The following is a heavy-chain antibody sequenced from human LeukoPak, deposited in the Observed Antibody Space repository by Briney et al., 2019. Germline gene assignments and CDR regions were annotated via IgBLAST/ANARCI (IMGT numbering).Heavy chain of an antibody. CDR3: ARGGTLHTAMVH. CDR2: MNPNSGNT. V-gene: IGHV1-8*01. J-gene: IGHJ4*02. Sequence: ASVKVSCKAAGYTFTSYDINWVRQATGQGLGWMGWMNPNSGNTGYAQKFQGRVTMTRNTSISTAYMELSSLRSEDTAVYYCARGGTLHTAMVHWGQGTLVTVSS. D-gene: IGHD5-18*01. CDR1: GYTFTSYD.